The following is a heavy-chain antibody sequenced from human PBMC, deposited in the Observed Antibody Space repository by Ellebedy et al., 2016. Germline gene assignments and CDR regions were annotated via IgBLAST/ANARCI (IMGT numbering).Heavy chain of an antibody. CDR3: ARGYCSGGSCYSDFDY. D-gene: IGHD2-15*01. V-gene: IGHV1-8*01. CDR1: GYTFTSYD. CDR2: MNPNSGNT. Sequence: ASVKVSXXASGYTFTSYDINWVRQANGQGLEWMGWMNPNSGNTGYAQKFQGRVTMTRNTSISTAYMELSSLRSEDTAVYYCARGYCSGGSCYSDFDYWGQGTLVTVPS. J-gene: IGHJ4*02.